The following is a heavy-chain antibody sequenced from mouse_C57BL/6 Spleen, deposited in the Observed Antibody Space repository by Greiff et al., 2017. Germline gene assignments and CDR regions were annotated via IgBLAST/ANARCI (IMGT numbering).Heavy chain of an antibody. CDR2: IDPSDSYT. V-gene: IGHV1-69*01. J-gene: IGHJ2*01. CDR3: ERRGGPYEPDY. D-gene: IGHD2-14*01. CDR1: GYTFTSYW. Sequence: QVQLQQPGAELVMPGASVKVSCKASGYTFTSYWMHWVKQRPGQGLEWIGKIDPSDSYTNYNQKFKGKSTVTVDKSSSTAYMQLSSLTSEDSAVYYCERRGGPYEPDYWGQGTTLTVSS.